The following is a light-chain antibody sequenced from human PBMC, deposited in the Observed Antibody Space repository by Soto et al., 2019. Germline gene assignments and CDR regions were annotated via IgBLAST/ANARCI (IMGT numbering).Light chain of an antibody. CDR3: CSYAGSYTYV. Sequence: QSALTQRRSVSGSPGQSVTISCTGTSSDVGGYNYVSWYQQHPGKAPKLMIYDVSKRPSGVPDRFSGSKSGNTASLTISGLQAEDEVDYYCCSYAGSYTYVFGTGTKLTVL. CDR2: DVS. CDR1: SSDVGGYNY. V-gene: IGLV2-11*01. J-gene: IGLJ1*01.